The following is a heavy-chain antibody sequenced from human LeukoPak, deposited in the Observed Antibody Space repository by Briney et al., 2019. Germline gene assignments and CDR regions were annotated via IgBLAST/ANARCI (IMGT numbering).Heavy chain of an antibody. Sequence: GGSLRLSCAASGFTFSSYAMSWVRQAPGKGLEWVSAISGSGGSTYYADSVKGRFTISRDNSKNTLYLQMNSLRAEDTAVYYCAKGGAYYDFWSGLTNAFDIWGQGTTVTVSS. V-gene: IGHV3-23*01. D-gene: IGHD3-3*01. J-gene: IGHJ3*02. CDR3: AKGGAYYDFWSGLTNAFDI. CDR2: ISGSGGST. CDR1: GFTFSSYA.